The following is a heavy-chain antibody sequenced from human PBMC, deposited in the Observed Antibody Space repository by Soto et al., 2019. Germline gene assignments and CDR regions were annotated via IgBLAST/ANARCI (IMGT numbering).Heavy chain of an antibody. Sequence: SGPTLVKPTQTLTLTCTFSGFSLSTSGVGVGWIRQPPGKALEWLALIYWDDDKRYSPSLKSRLTITKDTSKNQVVLTMTNMDPVDTATYYCAHSMWTGTSQTLLYMDVWGKGTTVTVSS. CDR2: IYWDDDK. J-gene: IGHJ6*03. CDR3: AHSMWTGTSQTLLYMDV. V-gene: IGHV2-5*02. CDR1: GFSLSTSGVG. D-gene: IGHD1-7*01.